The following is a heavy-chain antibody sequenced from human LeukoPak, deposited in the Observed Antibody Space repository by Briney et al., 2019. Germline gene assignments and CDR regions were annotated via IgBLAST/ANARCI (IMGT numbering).Heavy chain of an antibody. Sequence: GGSLRLSCAASGFTFDDYAMHWVRQAPGKGLEWVSGISWNSGSIGYADSVKGRFTISRDNAKNSLYLQMNSLRAEDTALYYCARAEQLVHFESWFDPWGQGTLVTVSS. CDR2: ISWNSGSI. CDR1: GFTFDDYA. V-gene: IGHV3-9*01. D-gene: IGHD6-13*01. CDR3: ARAEQLVHFESWFDP. J-gene: IGHJ5*02.